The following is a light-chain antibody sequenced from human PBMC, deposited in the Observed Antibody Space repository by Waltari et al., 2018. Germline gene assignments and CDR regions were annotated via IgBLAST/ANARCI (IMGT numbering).Light chain of an antibody. CDR2: GAS. Sequence: DIQMTQYPSSLAASVGDRVTIPCRASQGISKFLAWFRQKPGKAPESLIYGASSLQSGVPSRFSGSGSGTDFTLTISSLQPEDFASYYCQQYKTFPLTFGGGTKVEIK. J-gene: IGKJ4*01. V-gene: IGKV1-16*01. CDR1: QGISKF. CDR3: QQYKTFPLT.